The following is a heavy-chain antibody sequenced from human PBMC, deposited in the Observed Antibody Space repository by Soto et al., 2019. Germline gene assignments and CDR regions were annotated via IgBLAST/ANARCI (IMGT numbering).Heavy chain of an antibody. Sequence: SVKVSCKASGFTFTSSAVQWVRQARGQRLEWIGWIVVGSGNTNYAQKFQERVTITRDMSTSTAYMELSSLRSEDTAVYYCAAVYEYSSSWYLVDYWVQVTLVTVSS. V-gene: IGHV1-58*01. CDR2: IVVGSGNT. D-gene: IGHD6-13*01. J-gene: IGHJ4*02. CDR3: AAVYEYSSSWYLVDY. CDR1: GFTFTSSA.